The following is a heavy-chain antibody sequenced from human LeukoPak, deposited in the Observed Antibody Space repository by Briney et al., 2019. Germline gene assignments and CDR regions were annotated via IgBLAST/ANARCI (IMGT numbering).Heavy chain of an antibody. V-gene: IGHV1-69*13. D-gene: IGHD6-19*01. J-gene: IGHJ4*02. Sequence: SVKVSCKASGGTFSSYAISWVRQAPGQGLEWMGGIIPIFGTANYVQKFQGRVTITADESTSTAYMELSSLRSEDTAVYYCASGGYGGWYHRELDYWGQGTLVTVSS. CDR3: ASGGYGGWYHRELDY. CDR2: IIPIFGTA. CDR1: GGTFSSYA.